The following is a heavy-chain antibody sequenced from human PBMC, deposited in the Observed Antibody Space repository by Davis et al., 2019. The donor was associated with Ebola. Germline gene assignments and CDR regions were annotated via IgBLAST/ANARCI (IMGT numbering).Heavy chain of an antibody. J-gene: IGHJ4*02. CDR1: GYIFSNYW. D-gene: IGHD6-19*01. CDR2: IHPGDSET. V-gene: IGHV5-51*01. CDR3: ATLVHNSSGT. Sequence: KVSCKGSGYIFSNYWIGWVRQMPGKGLEWMAIIHPGDSETRYSPAFQGQVTISVDKSINTAYVQWRSLKASDTAMYYCATLVHNSSGTWGQGTLVTVSP.